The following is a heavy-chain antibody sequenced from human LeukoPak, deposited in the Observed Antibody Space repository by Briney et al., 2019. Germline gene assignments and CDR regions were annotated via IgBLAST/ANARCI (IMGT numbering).Heavy chain of an antibody. CDR2: ISSSGGST. J-gene: IGHJ3*01. Sequence: GGSLRLSCAASGFTFSGYAMSWVRQAPGKGLEWVSSISSSGGSTYYADSVKGRFTNSRDNSKNTLYLQMNSLRAEDTAVYYCASKGAGHCYDASCMGSFDLWGQGTTVAVSS. CDR1: GFTFSGYA. D-gene: IGHD2-15*01. CDR3: ASKGAGHCYDASCMGSFDL. V-gene: IGHV3-23*01.